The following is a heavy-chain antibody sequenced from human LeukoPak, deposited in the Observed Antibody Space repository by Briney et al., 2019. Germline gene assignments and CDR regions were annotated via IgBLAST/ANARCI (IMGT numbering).Heavy chain of an antibody. CDR1: GFRFEDFA. CDR2: ISWSGAQL. V-gene: IGHV3-9*01. Sequence: GGSLRLSCAASGFRFEDFAMFWVRQVSGKGLEWVSFISWSGAQLGYADFVEGRFTISRDNSKNTLYLQMNSLRAEDTAVYYCAGGIAAAGGGYFDYWGQGTLVTVSS. D-gene: IGHD6-13*01. J-gene: IGHJ4*02. CDR3: AGGIAAAGGGYFDY.